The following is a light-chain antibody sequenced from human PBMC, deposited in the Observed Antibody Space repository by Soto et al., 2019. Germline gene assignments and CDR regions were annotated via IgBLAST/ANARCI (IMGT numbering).Light chain of an antibody. CDR1: SSDVGGYNY. Sequence: QSALTQPASVSGSPRQSITISCTGTSSDVGGYNYVSWYQQHPGKAPKVMIYDVSNRPSGVSNRFSGSKSGNTDSLTISGLQAEDEADYYCSSYTSSSTYVFGTGTKVTVL. CDR2: DVS. CDR3: SSYTSSSTYV. J-gene: IGLJ1*01. V-gene: IGLV2-14*01.